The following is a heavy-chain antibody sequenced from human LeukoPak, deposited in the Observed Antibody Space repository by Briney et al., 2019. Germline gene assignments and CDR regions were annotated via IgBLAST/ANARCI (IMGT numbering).Heavy chain of an antibody. J-gene: IGHJ4*02. CDR3: VAYDSGNYRAYFDS. Sequence: SETLSLTCSVPGVSMSSHYWSWLRQPPGKGLEWIGYMYDSERTKDNPSLKSRITLSADTSKNQFSLRLSSVTAADTAVFYCVAYDSGNYRAYFDSWGQGIMVTVSS. D-gene: IGHD3-10*01. V-gene: IGHV4-59*11. CDR2: MYDSERT. CDR1: GVSMSSHY.